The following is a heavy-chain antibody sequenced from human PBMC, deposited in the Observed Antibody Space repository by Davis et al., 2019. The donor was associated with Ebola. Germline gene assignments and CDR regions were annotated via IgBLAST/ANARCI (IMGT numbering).Heavy chain of an antibody. J-gene: IGHJ6*04. V-gene: IGHV3-30*04. CDR2: ISYDGNNK. CDR1: GFTFSDYA. Sequence: SLKISCAASGFTFSDYAMHWVRQAPGKGLEWVTVISYDGNNKYYADSVKGRFTISRDNSKNTLYLQIDSLRADDTAVYYCARDSYGMDVWAKGPRSPSPQ. CDR3: ARDSYGMDV.